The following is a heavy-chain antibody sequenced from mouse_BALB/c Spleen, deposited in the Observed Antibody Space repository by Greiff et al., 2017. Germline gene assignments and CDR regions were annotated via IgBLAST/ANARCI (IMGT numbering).Heavy chain of an antibody. J-gene: IGHJ2*01. V-gene: IGHV5-12-1*01. Sequence: EVKLVESGGGLVKPGGSLKLSCAASGFAFSSYDMSWVRQTPEKRLEWVAYISSGGGSTYYPDTVKGRFTISRDNAKNTLYLQMSSLKSEDTAMYYCARHRKLYYFYFDYWGQGTTLTVSS. CDR1: GFAFSSYD. CDR2: ISSGGGST. D-gene: IGHD2-1*01. CDR3: ARHRKLYYFYFDY.